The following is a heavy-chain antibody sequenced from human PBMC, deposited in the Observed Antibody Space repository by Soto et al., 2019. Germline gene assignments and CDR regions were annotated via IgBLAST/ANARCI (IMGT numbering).Heavy chain of an antibody. CDR3: ARGREYSYDY. D-gene: IGHD5-18*01. V-gene: IGHV1-8*01. CDR1: GYTFTSYE. CDR2: MNPNSGNT. J-gene: IGHJ4*02. Sequence: QVQLVQSGAEVKKPGASVKVSCKASGYTFTSYEIHWVRQATGQGLEWMGWMNPNSGNTDYAQKFQGRVTMTRKTSIRTAYMELSSLRSEDTAAYYCARGREYSYDYWGQGTLVTVSS.